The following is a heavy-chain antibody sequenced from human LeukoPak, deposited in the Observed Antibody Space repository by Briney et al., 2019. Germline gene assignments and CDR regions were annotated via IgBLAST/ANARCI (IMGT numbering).Heavy chain of an antibody. V-gene: IGHV4-61*02. CDR2: IYTSGST. D-gene: IGHD3-10*01. CDR3: ARAWFGELFYYMDV. J-gene: IGHJ6*03. CDR1: GGSISSGSYY. Sequence: SETLSLTCTVSGGSISSGSYYWSWIRQPAGKGLEWIGRIYTSGSTNYNPSLKSRVTLSVDTSKNQFSLKLSSGTAADTAVYYGARAWFGELFYYMDVWGKGTTVPVSS.